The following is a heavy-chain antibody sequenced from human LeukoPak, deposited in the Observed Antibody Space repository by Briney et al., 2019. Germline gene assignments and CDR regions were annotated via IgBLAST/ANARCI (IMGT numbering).Heavy chain of an antibody. Sequence: SETLSLTCTVSGGSISSSSYYWGWIRQPPGKGLEWIGSMYYRGSTYHNPSLKSRVTISVDTSKNQFSLKLSSVTAADTAVYYCARRGWRVVVPAARNWFDPWGQGTLVTVSS. D-gene: IGHD2-2*01. V-gene: IGHV4-39*07. CDR2: MYYRGST. J-gene: IGHJ5*02. CDR3: ARRGWRVVVPAARNWFDP. CDR1: GGSISSSSYY.